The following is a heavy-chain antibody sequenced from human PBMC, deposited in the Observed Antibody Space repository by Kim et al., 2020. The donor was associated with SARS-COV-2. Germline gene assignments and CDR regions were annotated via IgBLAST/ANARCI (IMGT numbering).Heavy chain of an antibody. D-gene: IGHD3-22*01. CDR3: ARTNYDSRGYLGFDY. J-gene: IGHJ4*02. CDR1: GFAVSSNY. V-gene: IGHV3-53*01. Sequence: GGSLRLSCAASGFAVSSNYINWVRQAPGKGLEWVSVIYSGARTNYADSVKGRFTNSRHNSKNTVYLLMNSLRADDTAVYYCARTNYDSRGYLGFDYWGQGTLVTVSS. CDR2: IYSGART.